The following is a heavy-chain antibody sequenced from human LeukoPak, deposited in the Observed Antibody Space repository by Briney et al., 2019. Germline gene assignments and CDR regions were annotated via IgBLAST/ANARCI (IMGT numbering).Heavy chain of an antibody. D-gene: IGHD4-11*01. CDR1: GGSISSGGYY. CDR2: VYYSGST. CDR3: ARETTVTSYAFDI. V-gene: IGHV4-31*03. Sequence: SETLSLTCTVSGGSISSGGYYWSWIRQHPGKGLEWIGYVYYSGSTYYNPSLKSRVTISVDTSKNQFSLKLSSVTAADTAVYYCARETTVTSYAFDIWGQGTMVTVSS. J-gene: IGHJ3*02.